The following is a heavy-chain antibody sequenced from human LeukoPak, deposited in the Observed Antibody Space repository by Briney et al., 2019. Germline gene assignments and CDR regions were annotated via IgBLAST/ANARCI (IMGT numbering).Heavy chain of an antibody. CDR1: GGSFIGYD. CDR2: IYYSGST. D-gene: IGHD5-12*01. J-gene: IGHJ3*02. Sequence: SETLSLTCAVYGGSFIGYDWTWIRQPPGKGLEWIGYIYYSGSTNYNPSLKSRVTISVDTSKNQFSLKLSSVTAADTAVYYCARHGDSGYGPPDAFDIWGQGTMVTVSS. V-gene: IGHV4-59*08. CDR3: ARHGDSGYGPPDAFDI.